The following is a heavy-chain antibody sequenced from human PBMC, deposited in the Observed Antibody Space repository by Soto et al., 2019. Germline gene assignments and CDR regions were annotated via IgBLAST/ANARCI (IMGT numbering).Heavy chain of an antibody. V-gene: IGHV3-64D*08. J-gene: IGHJ4*02. CDR3: AVVAGSYWFDC. CDR1: GFTFSSYG. Sequence: GGSLRLSCSASGFTFSSYGMHWVRQAPGKGLEYVSAIKNSGSSTDYADSVKGRFTISRDNSKNTLYLQMSSLTSEDTAVYYCAVVAGSYWFDCWGQGTLVTVSS. CDR2: IKNSGSST. D-gene: IGHD6-19*01.